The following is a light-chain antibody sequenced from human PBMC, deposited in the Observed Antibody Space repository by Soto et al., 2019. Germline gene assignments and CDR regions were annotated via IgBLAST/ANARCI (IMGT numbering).Light chain of an antibody. V-gene: IGKV3-15*01. CDR3: QQYNTWRSIS. CDR2: DTS. Sequence: VFTQCPSTLSLSPVEIATLSFMASQSVSNKLGWYQHKPGQAPRLLIYDTSTRAAGTPARFTGSGSGTDFTLTISSLQSEDFAVYYCQQYNTWRSISFGQGTRLEIK. CDR1: QSVSNK. J-gene: IGKJ5*01.